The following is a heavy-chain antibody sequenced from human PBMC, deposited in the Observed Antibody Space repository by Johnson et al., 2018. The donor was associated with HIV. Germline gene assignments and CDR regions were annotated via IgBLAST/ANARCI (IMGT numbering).Heavy chain of an antibody. Sequence: QVQLVESGGGLVQPGGSLRLSCAASGFSLSSYAMHWVRQAPGKGLEWVAVISYDGSNKYYADSVKGRFTISRDNSKNTLYLQMNSLRAEDTAVYYCAKDLLTLDAFDIWGQGTMVTVSS. CDR1: GFSLSSYA. CDR3: AKDLLTLDAFDI. CDR2: ISYDGSNK. V-gene: IGHV3-30*04. J-gene: IGHJ3*02.